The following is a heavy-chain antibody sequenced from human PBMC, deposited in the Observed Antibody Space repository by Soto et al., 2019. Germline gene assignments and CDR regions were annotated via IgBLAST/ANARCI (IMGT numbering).Heavy chain of an antibody. CDR3: ARGVVAATPLPYYYYYGMDV. D-gene: IGHD2-15*01. J-gene: IGHJ6*02. CDR1: GGTFSSYT. CDR2: IIPILGIA. V-gene: IGHV1-69*02. Sequence: SLKVSCKASGGTFSSYTISWVRQAPGQGLEWMGRIIPILGIANYAQKFQGRVTITADKSTSTAYMELSSLRSEDTAVYYCARGVVAATPLPYYYYYGMDVWGQGTTVTVSS.